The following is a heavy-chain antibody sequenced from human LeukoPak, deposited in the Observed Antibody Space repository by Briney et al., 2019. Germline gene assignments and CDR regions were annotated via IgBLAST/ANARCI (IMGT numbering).Heavy chain of an antibody. Sequence: PGGSLRLSCAASGFTFNNSWMSWVRQAPGKGLEWVANINRDGRGRYYVDSVRGRSTISRDSAKNSLYLQMDSLRAEDTAVYYCARNPEHGALDYWGQGTLVTVSS. CDR2: INRDGRGR. CDR1: GFTFNNSW. J-gene: IGHJ4*02. CDR3: ARNPEHGALDY. V-gene: IGHV3-7*01. D-gene: IGHD4-17*01.